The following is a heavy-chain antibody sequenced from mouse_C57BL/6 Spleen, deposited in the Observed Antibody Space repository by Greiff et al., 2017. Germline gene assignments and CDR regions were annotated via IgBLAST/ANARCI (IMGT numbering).Heavy chain of an antibody. CDR2: INPNNGGT. CDR3: ARANRYDYSEDYAMDY. CDR1: GYTFTDYN. V-gene: IGHV1-18*01. D-gene: IGHD2-4*01. J-gene: IGHJ4*01. Sequence: EVQLQQSGPELVKPGASVKIPCKASGYTFTDYNMDWVKQSHGKSLEWIGDINPNNGGTIYNQKFKGKATLTVDKSSSTAYMELRSLTSEDTAVYYCARANRYDYSEDYAMDYWGQGTSVTVSS.